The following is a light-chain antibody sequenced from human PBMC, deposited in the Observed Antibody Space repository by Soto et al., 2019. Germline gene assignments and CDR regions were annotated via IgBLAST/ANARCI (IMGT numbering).Light chain of an antibody. Sequence: EIVITQSPFTLSVSPGERATLSCRASQNVSRSLAWYQQKPGQGPSLLIYGTSTRAGGVPARFSGGGSGTEFTLTITSLQSEDFAVXXCHQYNXWXRTFGQGTKVDIK. CDR3: HQYNXWXRT. J-gene: IGKJ1*01. CDR2: GTS. CDR1: QNVSRS. V-gene: IGKV3-15*01.